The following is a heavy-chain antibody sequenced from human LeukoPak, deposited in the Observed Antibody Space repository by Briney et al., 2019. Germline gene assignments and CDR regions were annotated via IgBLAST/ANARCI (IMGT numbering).Heavy chain of an antibody. Sequence: SETLSLTCTVSGGSISSGGYYWSWIRQHPGKGLEWIGYIYYSGSTYYNPSLKSRVTISVDTSKNQFSLKLSSVTAADTAVYYCARSQLDANWFDPWGQGTLVTVSS. V-gene: IGHV4-31*03. CDR2: IYYSGST. J-gene: IGHJ5*02. CDR3: ARSQLDANWFDP. D-gene: IGHD6-6*01. CDR1: GGSISSGGYY.